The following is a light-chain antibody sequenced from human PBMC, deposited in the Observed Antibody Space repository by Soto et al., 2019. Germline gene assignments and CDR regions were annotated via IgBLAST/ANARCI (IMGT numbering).Light chain of an antibody. CDR3: LQDYNYPPT. V-gene: IGKV1-6*02. CDR1: QGIRND. J-gene: IGKJ1*01. CDR2: AAS. Sequence: AIQVTQSPSSLSASVGDRVIITCRASQGIRNDLAWFQQTPGKAPKLLIYAASTLQSGVPSRFSGGGSGTDFTLTISSLQPEDFATYYCLQDYNYPPTFGQGTRVEIK.